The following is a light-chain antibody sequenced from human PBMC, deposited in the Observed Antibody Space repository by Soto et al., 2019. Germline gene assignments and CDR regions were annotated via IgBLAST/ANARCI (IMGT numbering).Light chain of an antibody. CDR2: STS. V-gene: IGKV1-39*01. CDR1: QSISYY. J-gene: IGKJ1*01. Sequence: DFQMTHSPASLSASVGAGVTITCRASQSISYYLNWYQQKQGRAPRLLIYSTSTLQSGVPSQFSGSGSGTDFTLTISSLQAEDVATYYCQQSYSTPRTLGQGTKVDIK. CDR3: QQSYSTPRT.